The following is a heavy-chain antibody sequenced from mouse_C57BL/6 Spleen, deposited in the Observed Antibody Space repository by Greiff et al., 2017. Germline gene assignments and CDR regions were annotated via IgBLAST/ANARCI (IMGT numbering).Heavy chain of an antibody. CDR3: ARSSSRYYYAMDY. J-gene: IGHJ4*01. CDR1: GFTFSDYG. D-gene: IGHD1-1*01. Sequence: EVKVVESGGGLVKPGGSLKLSCAASGFTFSDYGMHWVRQAPEKGLEWVAYISSGSSTIYYADTVKGRFTISRDNAKNTLFLQMTSLRSEDTAMYYCARSSSRYYYAMDYWGQGTSVTVSS. CDR2: ISSGSSTI. V-gene: IGHV5-17*01.